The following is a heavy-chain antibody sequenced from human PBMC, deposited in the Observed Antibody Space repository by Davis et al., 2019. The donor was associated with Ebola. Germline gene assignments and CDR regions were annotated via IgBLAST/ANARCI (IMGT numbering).Heavy chain of an antibody. D-gene: IGHD3-22*01. CDR1: GFTFSSYA. CDR2: ISGSGGST. V-gene: IGHV3-23*01. CDR3: AKPEAITMIVVNCHDY. J-gene: IGHJ4*02. Sequence: PGGSLRLSCAASGFTFSSYAMSWVRQAPGKGLEWVSAISGSGGSTYYADSVKGRFTISRDNSKNTLYLQMNSLRAEDTAVYYCAKPEAITMIVVNCHDYWGQGTLVTVSS.